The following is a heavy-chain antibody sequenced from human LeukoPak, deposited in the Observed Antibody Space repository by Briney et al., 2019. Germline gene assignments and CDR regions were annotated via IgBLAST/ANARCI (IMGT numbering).Heavy chain of an antibody. CDR2: IYTSGPT. D-gene: IGHD5-12*01. CDR1: GGSISSYS. V-gene: IGHV4-4*07. CDR3: AGEAGGGYARAFDI. J-gene: IGHJ3*02. Sequence: SETLSLTCIVSGGSISSYSWTWIRQPAGEGLEWIGRIYTSGPTNYEPSLKSRVTMSVDTSKNQFSLKLSSVTAADTAVYYCAGEAGGGYARAFDIWGQGTMVTVSS.